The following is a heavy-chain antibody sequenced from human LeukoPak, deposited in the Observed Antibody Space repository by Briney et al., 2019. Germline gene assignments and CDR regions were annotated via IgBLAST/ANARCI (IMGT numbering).Heavy chain of an antibody. CDR2: MNPKSGNT. V-gene: IGHV1-8*03. CDR3: ARALCDSSRCEYYDYMDV. J-gene: IGHJ6*03. CDR1: GYTFTSYD. Sequence: PSLKVYCKASGYTFTSYDINWVRQATGQGLEWMGWMNPKSGNTGHAQKLQGRVSITRDTSISTAYMELSSLRSEDTAVYYSARALCDSSRCEYYDYMDVWGEGTTVTVSS. D-gene: IGHD6-19*01.